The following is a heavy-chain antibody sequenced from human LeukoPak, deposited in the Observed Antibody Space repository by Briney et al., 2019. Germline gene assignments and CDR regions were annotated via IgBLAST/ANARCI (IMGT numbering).Heavy chain of an antibody. Sequence: ASVKVSCKASGYTFTSYGISWVRQAPGQGLEWMGWISAYNGNTNYAQKLQGRVTMTTDTSTSTAYMELRSLRSDDTAVYYCARDRPGRYCSSPSCYSASPFDPWGQGTLVTVSS. D-gene: IGHD2-2*01. J-gene: IGHJ5*02. V-gene: IGHV1-18*01. CDR1: GYTFTSYG. CDR2: ISAYNGNT. CDR3: ARDRPGRYCSSPSCYSASPFDP.